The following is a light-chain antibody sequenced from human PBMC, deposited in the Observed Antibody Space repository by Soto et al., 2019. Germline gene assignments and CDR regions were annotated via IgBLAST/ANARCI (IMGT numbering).Light chain of an antibody. CDR1: QSIIDW. CDR3: LQYETYWP. CDR2: KAS. V-gene: IGKV1-5*03. J-gene: IGKJ1*01. Sequence: DIQMNQSPSALSASIGDRVTITCRASQSIIDWLAWHQQNPGKAPKLLIYKASSLESGVPSRFSGSGYGTEFTLTISSLQPDDFATYYCLQYETYWPFGQGTKADI.